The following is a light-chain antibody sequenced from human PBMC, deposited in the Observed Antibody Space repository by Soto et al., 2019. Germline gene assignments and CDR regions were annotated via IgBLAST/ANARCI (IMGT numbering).Light chain of an antibody. Sequence: QSVLTQPPSASGTPGQRVTISCSGSSSNIGSNYVYWYQQLPGTAPKLLIYRNNQRPSGVPDRFSGSKSGTSASLAISGLRSEDEADYYCAAWDDSLSGQVFGGGTKVTV. CDR2: RNN. CDR1: SSNIGSNY. V-gene: IGLV1-47*01. CDR3: AAWDDSLSGQV. J-gene: IGLJ2*01.